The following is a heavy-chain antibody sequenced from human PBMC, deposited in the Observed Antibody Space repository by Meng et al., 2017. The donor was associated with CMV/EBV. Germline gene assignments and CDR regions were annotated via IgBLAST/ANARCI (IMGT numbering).Heavy chain of an antibody. Sequence: GESLKISCAASGSTFSSYWMSWVRQAPGKGLEWVANIKQDGSEKYYVDSVKGRFTISRDNSKNTLFLQMNSLRAEDTAVYYCARWDIVTTFRKDYYYYGMDVWGQGTTVTVSS. D-gene: IGHD5-12*01. J-gene: IGHJ6*02. V-gene: IGHV3-7*03. CDR2: IKQDGSEK. CDR3: ARWDIVTTFRKDYYYYGMDV. CDR1: GSTFSSYW.